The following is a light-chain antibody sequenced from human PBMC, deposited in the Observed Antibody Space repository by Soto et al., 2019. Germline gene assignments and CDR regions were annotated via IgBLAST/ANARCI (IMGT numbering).Light chain of an antibody. Sequence: QSVLTQPASVSGSPGQSITLSCTGTTNDVGTYNLVSWYQQHPGKAPKLIIYEGFKRPSGVSNRFPGSKSGNTASLTISGLQAEDEADYYCSSYAGSTTYVFGTGTKVTVL. CDR1: TNDVGTYNL. V-gene: IGLV2-23*01. CDR2: EGF. CDR3: SSYAGSTTYV. J-gene: IGLJ1*01.